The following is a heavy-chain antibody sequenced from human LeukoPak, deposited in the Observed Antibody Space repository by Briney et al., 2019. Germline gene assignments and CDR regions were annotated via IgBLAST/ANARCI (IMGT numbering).Heavy chain of an antibody. J-gene: IGHJ5*02. V-gene: IGHV1-8*03. CDR3: ARGRGVVRRTARNNWSDP. Sequence: GASVKVSCKASGYTFTSYDINWVRQATGQGLEWMGWMNPNSGNTGYAQKFQGRVTITRNTSISTAYMELSSLRSEDTAVYYCARGRGVVRRTARNNWSDPWGQGTLVTVSS. CDR2: MNPNSGNT. D-gene: IGHD3-3*01. CDR1: GYTFTSYD.